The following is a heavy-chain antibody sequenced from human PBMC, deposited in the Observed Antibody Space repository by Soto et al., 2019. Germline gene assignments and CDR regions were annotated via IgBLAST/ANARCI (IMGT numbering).Heavy chain of an antibody. D-gene: IGHD3-10*01. CDR3: ASRDPYGSGSYSS. V-gene: IGHV3-53*01. CDR1: GFTVSSNY. CDR2: IYSGGST. J-gene: IGHJ5*02. Sequence: PGGSLILSCAASGFTVSSNYMSWVRQAPGKGLEWVSVIYSGGSTYYADSVKGRFTISRDNSKNTLYLQMNSLRAEDTAVYYCASRDPYGSGSYSSWGQGTLVTVSS.